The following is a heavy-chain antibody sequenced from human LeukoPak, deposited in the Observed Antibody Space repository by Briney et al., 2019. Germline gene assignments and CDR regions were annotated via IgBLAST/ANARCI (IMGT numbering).Heavy chain of an antibody. J-gene: IGHJ5*02. Sequence: PGGSLRLSCATSGFTFRSFSMYWVRQAPGKGLEWVANIKQDGSEKNYVDSVKGRFTISRDNAKNSLYLQMNSLRAEDTAVYYCARESGYCSGGSCYFWFDPWGQGTLVTVSS. CDR1: GFTFRSFS. CDR2: IKQDGSEK. CDR3: ARESGYCSGGSCYFWFDP. V-gene: IGHV3-7*01. D-gene: IGHD2-15*01.